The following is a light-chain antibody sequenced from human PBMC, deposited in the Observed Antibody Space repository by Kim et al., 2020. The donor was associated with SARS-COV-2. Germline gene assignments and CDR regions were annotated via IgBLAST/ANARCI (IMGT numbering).Light chain of an antibody. Sequence: GQRVTISCSGSSSNIGSNIVNWYQQLPGTAPKLLIYNNNQRPLGVPDRFSGSESGTSASLAISGLQSEDEADYYCAAWDDSLNGPVFGGGTQLTVL. CDR1: SSNIGSNI. J-gene: IGLJ3*02. CDR3: AAWDDSLNGPV. CDR2: NNN. V-gene: IGLV1-44*01.